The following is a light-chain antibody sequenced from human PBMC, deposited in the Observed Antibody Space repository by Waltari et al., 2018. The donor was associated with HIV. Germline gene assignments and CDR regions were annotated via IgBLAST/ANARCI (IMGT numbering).Light chain of an antibody. Sequence: DIQMTQSPSTLSASVGDTVTITCRASQRIGVWLAWYQQKPGKAPKFLISKASSLESGVPSRFSGSGAATEFTLTISSLQPDDFATYFCQEYTTYLGTFGQGTKVEIK. CDR2: KAS. J-gene: IGKJ1*01. CDR1: QRIGVW. V-gene: IGKV1-5*03. CDR3: QEYTTYLGT.